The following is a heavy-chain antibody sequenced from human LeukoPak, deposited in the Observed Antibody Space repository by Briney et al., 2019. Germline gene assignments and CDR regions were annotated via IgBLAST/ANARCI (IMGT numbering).Heavy chain of an antibody. CDR1: GFTFSSYA. V-gene: IGHV3-23*01. D-gene: IGHD2-2*01. J-gene: IGHJ4*02. Sequence: PGGPLRLSCAASGFTFSSYAMSWVRQAPGKGLEWVSAISGSGGSTYYADSVKGRFTISRDNSKNTLYLQMNSLRAEDTAVYYCAKDGPEAHIVVVPAAPGYWGQGTLVTVSS. CDR3: AKDGPEAHIVVVPAAPGY. CDR2: ISGSGGST.